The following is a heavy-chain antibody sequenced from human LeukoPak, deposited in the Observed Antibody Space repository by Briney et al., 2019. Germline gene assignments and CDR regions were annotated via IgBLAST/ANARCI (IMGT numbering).Heavy chain of an antibody. CDR2: IYWDDDK. J-gene: IGHJ4*02. CDR1: GFSLSTNAVG. CDR3: AHTPTYYDYVWGSYRQYYFDY. Sequence: SGPTLVNPTQTLTLTCTFSGFSLSTNAVGVGWIRQPPGKTLEWLALIYWDDDKRYSPSLKSRLTITKDTSKNQVVLTMTNMDPVDTATYYCAHTPTYYDYVWGSYRQYYFDYWGQGTLVTVSS. V-gene: IGHV2-5*02. D-gene: IGHD3-16*02.